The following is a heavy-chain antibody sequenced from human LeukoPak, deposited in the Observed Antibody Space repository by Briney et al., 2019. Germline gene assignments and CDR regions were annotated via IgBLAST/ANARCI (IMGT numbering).Heavy chain of an antibody. CDR2: IYSSGST. CDR1: GDSINSFY. Sequence: PSETLSLTCTVSGDSINSFYWSWIRQPAGKGLEWIGRIYSSGSTNYNPSLKRRITISVDKSKNQFSLKLSAVTAADTAVYYCARGMGSGWDMGVFFDYWGQGTLVTVSS. J-gene: IGHJ4*02. CDR3: ARGMGSGWDMGVFFDY. V-gene: IGHV4-4*07. D-gene: IGHD6-19*01.